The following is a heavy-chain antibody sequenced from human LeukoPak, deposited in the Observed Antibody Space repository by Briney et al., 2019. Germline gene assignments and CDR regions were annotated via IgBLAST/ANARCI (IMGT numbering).Heavy chain of an antibody. CDR2: IRFDGSNK. CDR1: GFTFSSYG. J-gene: IGHJ4*02. V-gene: IGHV3-30*02. CDR3: ARGSSSWYSGGNDY. Sequence: HPGGSLRLSCAASGFTFSSYGMHWVRQAPGKGLEWVAFIRFDGSNKYYADSVKGRLTISRDNSKNTLYLQMNSLRGEDTAVYYCARGSSSWYSGGNDYWGQGTLVTVSS. D-gene: IGHD6-13*01.